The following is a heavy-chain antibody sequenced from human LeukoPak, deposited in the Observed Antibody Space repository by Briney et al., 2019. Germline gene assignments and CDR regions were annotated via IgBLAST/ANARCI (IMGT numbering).Heavy chain of an antibody. CDR2: INPNSGGT. CDR1: GYTFTVYY. J-gene: IGHJ6*02. V-gene: IGHV1-2*02. Sequence: ASVKVSFKASGYTFTVYYMHWVRQAPGQGLEWMGWINPNSGGTNYAQKFQGRVTMTRDTSISTAYMELSRLRSDDTAVYYCARNIVVVPAPYYYGMDVWGQGTTVTVSS. D-gene: IGHD2-2*01. CDR3: ARNIVVVPAPYYYGMDV.